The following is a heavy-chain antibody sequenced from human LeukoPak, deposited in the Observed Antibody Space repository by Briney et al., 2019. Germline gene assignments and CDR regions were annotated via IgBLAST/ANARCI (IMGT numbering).Heavy chain of an antibody. CDR2: MNPNSGNT. CDR3: ARAFYYASGSFNYYYYMDV. J-gene: IGHJ6*03. CDR1: GYTFTSYD. V-gene: IGHV1-8*01. Sequence: GASVKVSCKASGYTFTSYDINWVRQATGQGLEWMGWMNPNSGNTGYAQKFQGRVTMTRNTSISTAYMELSSLRSEDTAVYYCARAFYYASGSFNYYYYMDVWGKGTTVTISS. D-gene: IGHD3-10*01.